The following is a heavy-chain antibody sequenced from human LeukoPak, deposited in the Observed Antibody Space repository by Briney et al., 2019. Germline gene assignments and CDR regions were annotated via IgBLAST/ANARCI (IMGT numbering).Heavy chain of an antibody. J-gene: IGHJ4*02. V-gene: IGHV3-23*01. D-gene: IGHD6-6*01. CDR1: GYSFSSYA. CDR3: ATAMGSSASTAYFAY. Sequence: PGGSLRLSCGGSGYSFSSYAINWVRQTPGEGREGLSAISNDGRYIFYTDSVKGRFTTSRDNSRNTVYLQMNGLRVEDTAVYYCATAMGSSASTAYFAYWGQGTLVTVSS. CDR2: ISNDGRYI.